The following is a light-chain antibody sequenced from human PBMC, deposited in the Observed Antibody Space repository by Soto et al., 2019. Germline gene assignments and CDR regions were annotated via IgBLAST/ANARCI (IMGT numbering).Light chain of an antibody. CDR1: QSVSSN. V-gene: IGKV3-11*01. CDR3: QQRTNWPLT. CDR2: DVS. Sequence: EIGITTSTTTLSVSPGEKATLSFRASQSVSSNLAWYQQRPGQSPRLLIYDVSTRATGIPARFGGSGSGTDFTLTISSLETEDFAVYYCQQRTNWPLTFAGGAIVDI. J-gene: IGKJ4*01.